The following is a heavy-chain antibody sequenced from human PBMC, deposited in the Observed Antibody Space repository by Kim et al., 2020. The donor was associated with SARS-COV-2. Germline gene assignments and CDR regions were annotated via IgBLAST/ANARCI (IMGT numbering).Heavy chain of an antibody. J-gene: IGHJ4*02. D-gene: IGHD6-13*01. CDR1: GYTFTSYA. V-gene: IGHV1-3*01. Sequence: ASVKVSCKASGYTFTSYAMHWVRQAPGQRLEWMGWINAGNGNTKYSQKFQGRVTITRDTSANTAYMELSSLRSEDTAVYYCATGFIAAAGTILDYWGQGTLVTVSS. CDR2: INAGNGNT. CDR3: ATGFIAAAGTILDY.